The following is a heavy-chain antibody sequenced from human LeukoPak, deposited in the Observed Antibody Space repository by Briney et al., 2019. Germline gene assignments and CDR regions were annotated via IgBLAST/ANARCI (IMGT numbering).Heavy chain of an antibody. Sequence: GRSLRLSCAASGFSFISYGMHWVRQAPGKGLEWVGVISDDGKSKDYADSVKGRFTISRGNSKDTLYLQMNSLRAEDTAVYYCAKRPSDYGDYVTYFDYWGQGTLVTVSS. D-gene: IGHD4-17*01. J-gene: IGHJ4*02. CDR2: ISDDGKSK. CDR1: GFSFISYG. CDR3: AKRPSDYGDYVTYFDY. V-gene: IGHV3-30*18.